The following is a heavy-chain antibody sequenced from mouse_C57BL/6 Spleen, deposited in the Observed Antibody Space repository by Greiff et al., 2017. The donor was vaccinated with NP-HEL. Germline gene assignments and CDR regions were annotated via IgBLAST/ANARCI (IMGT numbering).Heavy chain of an antibody. V-gene: IGHV1-82*01. Sequence: QVQLQQSGPELVKPGASVKISCKASGYAFSSSWMNWVKQRPGKGLEWIGRIYPGDGDTNYNGKFKGKATLTADKSSSTAYMQLSSLTSEDPAVYFCARSGPLDYWGKGTTLTVSS. D-gene: IGHD3-1*01. J-gene: IGHJ2*01. CDR1: GYAFSSSW. CDR3: ARSGPLDY. CDR2: IYPGDGDT.